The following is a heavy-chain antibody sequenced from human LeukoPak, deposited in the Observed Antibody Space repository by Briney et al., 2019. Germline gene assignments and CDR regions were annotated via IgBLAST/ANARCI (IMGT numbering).Heavy chain of an antibody. CDR1: GGSISSGRYF. J-gene: IGHJ4*02. CDR3: AREYGSSGWFDY. CDR2: VFTSGTT. Sequence: SETLSLTCSVSGGSISSGRYFWSWIRQPAGKGLEWVGRVFTSGTTNYNPSLEGRVTISLDTSKNQFSLKLTSVTAADTAVYYCAREYGSSGWFDYWGQGTLVTVSS. D-gene: IGHD6-19*01. V-gene: IGHV4-61*02.